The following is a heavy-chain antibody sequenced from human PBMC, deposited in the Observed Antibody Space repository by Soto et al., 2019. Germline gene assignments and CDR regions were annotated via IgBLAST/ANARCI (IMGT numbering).Heavy chain of an antibody. J-gene: IGHJ6*02. V-gene: IGHV4-39*01. CDR2: IYYSGST. CDR3: ASQKGPVTYYDILTGYYYYYGMDV. CDR1: GGSISSSSYY. Sequence: SETLSLTFTVSGGSISSSSYYWGWMRQPPGKGLELIGSIYYSGSTYYNPSLKSRVTISVDTSKNQFSLKLSSVTAADTAVYYCASQKGPVTYYDILTGYYYYYGMDVWGQGTTVT. D-gene: IGHD3-9*01.